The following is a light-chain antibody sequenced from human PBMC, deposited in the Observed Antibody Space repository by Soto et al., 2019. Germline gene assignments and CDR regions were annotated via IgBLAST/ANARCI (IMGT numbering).Light chain of an antibody. CDR3: QQRSNWHPET. CDR2: NVS. Sequence: EIVMTQSPSTLSVSPGERAPLSCRAGPSVRKLLGWYQQKPGQAPRLLIYNVSTTATGIPARFSGSGSGTDFSLTISSLEHEDFAVYYCQQRSNWHPETFGQGTQLEIK. J-gene: IGKJ5*01. V-gene: IGKV3D-11*02. CDR1: PSVRKL.